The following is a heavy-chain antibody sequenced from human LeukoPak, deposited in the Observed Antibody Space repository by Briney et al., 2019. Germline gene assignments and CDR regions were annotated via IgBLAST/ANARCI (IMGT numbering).Heavy chain of an antibody. J-gene: IGHJ4*02. V-gene: IGHV3-23*01. CDR1: GFTFSAHG. CDR2: IGGSGGFIT. CDR3: AQGRAWAQYYY. D-gene: IGHD3-10*01. Sequence: PGGSLRLSCAASGFTFSAHGMNWVRQSPGRGLEWVSGIGGSGGFITYYADSVKGRFTVSRDNSKDTMYLQMNGLRAEDTAIYYCAQGRAWAQYYYWGQGTLVTVSS.